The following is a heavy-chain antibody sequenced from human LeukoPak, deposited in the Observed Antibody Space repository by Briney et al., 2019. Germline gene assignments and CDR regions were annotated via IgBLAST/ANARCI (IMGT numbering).Heavy chain of an antibody. J-gene: IGHJ4*02. CDR1: GFTFDDYA. D-gene: IGHD3-3*01. V-gene: IGHV3-9*01. Sequence: GGSLRLSCAASGFTFDDYAVHWVRQAPGKGLEWVSGISWNSGSIGYADSVKGRFTISRGNAKNSLYLKMNSLRAEDTALYYCAKDIRAYYDFLFDYWGQGTLVTVSS. CDR2: ISWNSGSI. CDR3: AKDIRAYYDFLFDY.